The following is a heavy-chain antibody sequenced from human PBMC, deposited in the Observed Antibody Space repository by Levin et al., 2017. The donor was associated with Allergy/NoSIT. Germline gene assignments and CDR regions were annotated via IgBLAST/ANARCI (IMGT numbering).Heavy chain of an antibody. Sequence: SVKVSCKASGGTFSSYAISWVRQAPGQGLEWMGGIIPIFGTANYAQKFQGRVTITADKSTSTAYMELSSLRSEDTAVYYCARVEFDYGDYSSYWYFDLWGRGTLVTVSS. J-gene: IGHJ2*01. CDR3: ARVEFDYGDYSSYWYFDL. CDR2: IIPIFGTA. D-gene: IGHD4-17*01. V-gene: IGHV1-69*06. CDR1: GGTFSSYA.